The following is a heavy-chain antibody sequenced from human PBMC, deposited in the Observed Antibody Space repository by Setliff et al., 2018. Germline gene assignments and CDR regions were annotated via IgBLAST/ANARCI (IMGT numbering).Heavy chain of an antibody. J-gene: IGHJ4*02. D-gene: IGHD2-2*01. CDR2: ISHGVST. V-gene: IGHV4-30-4*01. CDR1: GASVTSFDCY. CDR3: ARTHCTTTSCFYFHY. Sequence: SETLSLTCTVSGASVTSFDCYWSWIRQPPGKGLEYIGHISHGVSTSYSPSLKSRLSTSADTSKNQFSLKLTSVTAADTAVYYCARTHCTTTSCFYFHYWGQGTVVTVSS.